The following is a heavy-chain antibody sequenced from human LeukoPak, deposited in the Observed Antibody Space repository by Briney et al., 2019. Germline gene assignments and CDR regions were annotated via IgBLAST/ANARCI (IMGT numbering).Heavy chain of an antibody. CDR3: ARNDGDI. CDR2: IYYSGNT. J-gene: IGHJ3*02. D-gene: IGHD3-16*01. Sequence: SETLSLTCPVSGGSIRSGGYYWSWIRQPPGKGLEWIGYIYYSGNTNYNPSLKSRVTIAVDRSKNQFSLKLSSVTAADTAVYYCARNDGDIWGQGTMVTVSS. CDR1: GGSIRSGGYY. V-gene: IGHV4-61*08.